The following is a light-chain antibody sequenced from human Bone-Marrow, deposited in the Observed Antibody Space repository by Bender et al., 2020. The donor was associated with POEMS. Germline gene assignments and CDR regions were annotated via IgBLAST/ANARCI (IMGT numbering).Light chain of an antibody. Sequence: QSVLTQPPSASGTPGQRVTISCSGSSSKFGSYPVNWYQQLPGAAPKLVIFNNRQRPSGVPDRFSGSNSGTSASLAISGLRSDDEADFYCATWDDSLNGWVFGGGTKLTVL. V-gene: IGLV1-44*01. CDR3: ATWDDSLNGWV. CDR2: NNR. J-gene: IGLJ3*02. CDR1: SSKFGSYP.